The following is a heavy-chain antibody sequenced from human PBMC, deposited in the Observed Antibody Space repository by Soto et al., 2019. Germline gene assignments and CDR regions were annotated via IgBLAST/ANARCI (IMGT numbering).Heavy chain of an antibody. CDR3: ARDPVVAAGYYHYGMDV. J-gene: IGHJ6*02. D-gene: IGHD2-15*01. CDR2: IKQDGSGK. Sequence: FSSYWMGWVRQAPGKGLEWVANIKQDGSGKYYVDSVKGRFTISRDNAKNSLYLQMNSLRAEDTAVYYCARDPVVAAGYYHYGMDVWGQGTTVTVSS. V-gene: IGHV3-7*03. CDR1: FSSYW.